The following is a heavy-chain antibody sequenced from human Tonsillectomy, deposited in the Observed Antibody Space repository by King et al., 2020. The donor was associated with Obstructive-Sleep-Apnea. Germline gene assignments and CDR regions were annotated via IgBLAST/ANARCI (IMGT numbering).Heavy chain of an antibody. J-gene: IGHJ4*02. CDR1: GGSISSYY. CDR2: IYYSGST. V-gene: IGHV4-59*01. Sequence: QLQESGPGLVKPSETLSLTCTVSGGSISSYYWSWIRQPPGKGLEWIGYIYYSGSTNYNPSLKSRVTISVDTSKNQFSLKLSSVTAADTAVDYCARDSGGSGTAYFDYWGQGTLVTVSS. CDR3: ARDSGGSGTAYFDY. D-gene: IGHD3-10*01.